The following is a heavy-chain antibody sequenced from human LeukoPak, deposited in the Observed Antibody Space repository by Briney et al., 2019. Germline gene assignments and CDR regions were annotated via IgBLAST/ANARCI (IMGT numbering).Heavy chain of an antibody. Sequence: SETLSLTCAVSGGSISSSNWWSWVRQPPGKGLEWIGEIYHSGNTNYNPSLKSRVTISVDKPNNQFSLKLSSVTAADTAVYFCARSYSSGGVFDYWGQGTLVTVSS. CDR1: GGSISSSNW. J-gene: IGHJ4*02. CDR2: IYHSGNT. CDR3: ARSYSSGGVFDY. V-gene: IGHV4-4*02. D-gene: IGHD6-19*01.